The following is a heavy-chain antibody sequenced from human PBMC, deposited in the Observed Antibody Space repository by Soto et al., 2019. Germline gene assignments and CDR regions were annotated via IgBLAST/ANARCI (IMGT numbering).Heavy chain of an antibody. Sequence: PGASLRLSCAASGFTFSSYAMHLVRQAPGKGLEWVAVISYDGSNKYYADSVKGRVTISRDNSKNTLYLQMNSLRAEDTAVYYCARDGADSRGRYYYYDYYGMDVWGQGTTVTVSS. CDR2: ISYDGSNK. V-gene: IGHV3-30-3*01. J-gene: IGHJ6*02. D-gene: IGHD6-19*01. CDR3: ARDGADSRGRYYYYDYYGMDV. CDR1: GFTFSSYA.